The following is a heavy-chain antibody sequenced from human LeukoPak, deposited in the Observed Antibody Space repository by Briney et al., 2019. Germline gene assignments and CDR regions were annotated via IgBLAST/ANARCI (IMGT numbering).Heavy chain of an antibody. Sequence: SETLSLTCTVSGGSISSSSYYWGWIRQPPGKGLEWIGSIYYSGSTFYNPSLKSQVTISVDTSKNQFSLQLNSVTPEDTAVYYCAREGGGAEAAFDYWGQGILVTVSS. CDR2: IYYSGST. CDR1: GGSISSSSYY. D-gene: IGHD4/OR15-4a*01. V-gene: IGHV4-39*02. J-gene: IGHJ4*02. CDR3: AREGGGAEAAFDY.